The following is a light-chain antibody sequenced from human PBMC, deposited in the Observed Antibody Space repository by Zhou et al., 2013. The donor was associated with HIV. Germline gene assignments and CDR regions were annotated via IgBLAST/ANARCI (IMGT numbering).Light chain of an antibody. CDR2: GAS. CDR1: QSVSSN. J-gene: IGKJ2*01. Sequence: EIVMTQSPATLSVSPGERATLSCRASQSVSSNLAWYQQKPGQAPRLLIYGASTRATGIPARFSGSGSGTEFTLTIGSLQSEDFAVYYCQQYNNWPPADTFGQGTKLEIK. V-gene: IGKV3-15*01. CDR3: QQYNNWPPADT.